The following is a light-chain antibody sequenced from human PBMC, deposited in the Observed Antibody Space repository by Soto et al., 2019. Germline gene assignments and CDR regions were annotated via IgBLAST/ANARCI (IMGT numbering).Light chain of an antibody. V-gene: IGKV1-39*01. CDR2: AAS. Sequence: DIQMTQSPSSLSASVGARVTITCRASQSISSYLNWYQQKPGKAPKLLMYAASSLQSGVPSRFSGSGSGTDFTLAISSRQPEDFATYYCQQSYSTPYNVGQGTKLEI. CDR1: QSISSY. J-gene: IGKJ2*01. CDR3: QQSYSTPYN.